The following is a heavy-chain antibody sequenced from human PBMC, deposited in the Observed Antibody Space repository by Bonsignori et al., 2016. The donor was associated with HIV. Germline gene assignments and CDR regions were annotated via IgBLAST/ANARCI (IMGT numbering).Heavy chain of an antibody. CDR3: ARGYGDAFDY. J-gene: IGHJ4*02. CDR2: ISSSGNNI. Sequence: WIRQPPGKGLEWVSYISSSGNNISYADSVRGRITISRDNAKNSLYLQMNSLRAEDTGLYYCARGYGDAFDYWGQGTLVTVSS. D-gene: IGHD4-17*01. V-gene: IGHV3-11*01.